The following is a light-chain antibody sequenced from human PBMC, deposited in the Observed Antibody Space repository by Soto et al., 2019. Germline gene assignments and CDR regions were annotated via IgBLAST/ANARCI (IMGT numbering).Light chain of an antibody. CDR3: HQRQSWPRT. V-gene: IGKV3-11*01. CDR2: LTS. Sequence: EIVLTQSPATLSSFPGDRVTISCRASQAVNTRLAWYQHKPGQAPRLLIYLTSNRAAGIPARFSGSGSETDFTLTISDVEPEDFAVYYCHQRQSWPRTFGQGTKVDIK. CDR1: QAVNTR. J-gene: IGKJ1*01.